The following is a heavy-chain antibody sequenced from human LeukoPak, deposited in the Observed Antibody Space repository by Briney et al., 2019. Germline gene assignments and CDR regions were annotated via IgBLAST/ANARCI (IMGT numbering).Heavy chain of an antibody. D-gene: IGHD3-22*01. CDR3: AVAGVRYYDSSGLHAFDF. Sequence: SETLSLTCTVSGGSISSRSHCWGWIRQPPGKGLEWIGTMFYSGSTYYNPSLKSRVAISVDTSEYQFSLELNSVTAADTAVYYCAVAGVRYYDSSGLHAFDFWGRGTMVTVSS. J-gene: IGHJ3*01. V-gene: IGHV4-39*01. CDR1: GGSISSRSHC. CDR2: MFYSGST.